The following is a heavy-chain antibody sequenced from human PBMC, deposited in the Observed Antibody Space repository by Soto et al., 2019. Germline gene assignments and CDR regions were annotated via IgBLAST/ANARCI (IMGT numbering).Heavy chain of an antibody. CDR2: IYYSGST. CDR3: ASGRWLPPLRSYYYMDV. CDR1: GGSISSSSYY. Sequence: SQTLSLTCTVSGGSISSSSYYWGWIRQPPGKGLEWIGSIYYSGSTYYNPSLKSRVTISVDTSKNQFSLKLSSVTAADTAVYYCASGRWLPPLRSYYYMDVWGKGTTVTVSS. J-gene: IGHJ6*03. D-gene: IGHD5-12*01. V-gene: IGHV4-39*01.